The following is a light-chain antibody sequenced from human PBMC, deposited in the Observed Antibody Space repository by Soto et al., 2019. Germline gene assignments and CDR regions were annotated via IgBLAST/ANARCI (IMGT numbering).Light chain of an antibody. CDR3: QQYNNWPRT. CDR1: QSVIIL. V-gene: IGKV3-15*01. Sequence: ILMTQSPATLSVSPGERATLSCRASQSVIILLAWYQQKPGQAPRLLIHCATTRATGIPARFSGSGSGTEFTLTISSLQSEDFAVYYCQQYNNWPRTFGQGTKVDIK. J-gene: IGKJ1*01. CDR2: CAT.